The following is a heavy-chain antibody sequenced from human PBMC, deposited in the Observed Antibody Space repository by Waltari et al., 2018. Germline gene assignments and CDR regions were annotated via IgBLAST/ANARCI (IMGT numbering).Heavy chain of an antibody. CDR2: ICIDGINK. CDR1: GFTFSSYA. V-gene: IGHV3-30*04. CDR3: ATDVWKDYYYMDV. J-gene: IGHJ6*03. Sequence: QVQLVESGGGVVQPGRSLRLSCAASGFTFSSYAMHWVRQAPGKGLGWWACICIDGINKYYADSAKGRFTTSRDNSTNSLYRQMNSLRAEDTAVYYCATDVWKDYYYMDVWGKGTTVTISS. D-gene: IGHD1-1*01.